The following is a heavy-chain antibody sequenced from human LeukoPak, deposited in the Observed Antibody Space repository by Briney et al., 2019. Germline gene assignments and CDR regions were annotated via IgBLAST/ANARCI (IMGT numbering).Heavy chain of an antibody. Sequence: PGGSLRLSCAASGFTFNRYAMSWVRQAPGKGLEWISAISGSGDNTYYADSVEGRVTISRDNSRNTLYLQMNSLRADDTAVYYCAKIPHPSYYFDYWGQGALVTVFS. CDR1: GFTFNRYA. CDR2: ISGSGDNT. J-gene: IGHJ4*02. CDR3: AKIPHPSYYFDY. V-gene: IGHV3-23*01.